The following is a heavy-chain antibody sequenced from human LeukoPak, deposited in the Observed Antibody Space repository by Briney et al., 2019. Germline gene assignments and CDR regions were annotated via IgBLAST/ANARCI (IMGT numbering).Heavy chain of an antibody. CDR1: GFSFSSYS. CDR3: AKSLNRYCSGGSCYSAGY. V-gene: IGHV3-48*01. CDR2: ISSSTTTI. D-gene: IGHD2-15*01. Sequence: GGSLRLSCAASGFSFSSYSMNWVRQAPGKGLEWVSYISSSTTTIYYADSVKGRFTISRDNSKNTLYLQMNSLRAEDTAVYYCAKSLNRYCSGGSCYSAGYWGQGTLVTVSS. J-gene: IGHJ4*02.